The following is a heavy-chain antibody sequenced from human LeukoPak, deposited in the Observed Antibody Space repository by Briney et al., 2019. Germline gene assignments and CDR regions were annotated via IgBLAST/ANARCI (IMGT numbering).Heavy chain of an antibody. CDR2: IIPIFGTA. D-gene: IGHD5-18*01. CDR1: GGTFSSYA. V-gene: IGHV1-69*05. J-gene: IGHJ4*02. Sequence: SVKVSCKASGGTFSSYAISWVRQAPGQGLEWMGGIIPIFGTANYAQKFQGRVTITTDESTSTAYMELSSLRSEDTAVYYCARGGIGIQLWFYFDYWGREPWSPSPQ. CDR3: ARGGIGIQLWFYFDY.